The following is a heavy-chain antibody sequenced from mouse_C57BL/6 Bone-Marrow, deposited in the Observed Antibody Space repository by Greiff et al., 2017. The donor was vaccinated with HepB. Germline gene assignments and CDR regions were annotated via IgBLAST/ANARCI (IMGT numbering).Heavy chain of an antibody. CDR2: INPSTGGT. Sequence: VQLQQSGPELVKPGASVKISCKASGYSFTGYYMNWVKQSPEKSLEWIGEINPSTGGTTYNQKFKAKATLTVDKSSSTAYMQLKSLTSEDSAVYYCASLGSPYWYFDVWGTGTTVTVSS. V-gene: IGHV1-42*01. CDR3: ASLGSPYWYFDV. CDR1: GYSFTGYY. J-gene: IGHJ1*03. D-gene: IGHD1-1*01.